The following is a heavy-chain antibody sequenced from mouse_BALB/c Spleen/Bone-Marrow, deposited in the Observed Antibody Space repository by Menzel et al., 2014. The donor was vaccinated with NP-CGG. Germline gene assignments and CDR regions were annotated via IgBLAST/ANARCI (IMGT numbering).Heavy chain of an antibody. CDR2: IDPANGNT. D-gene: IGHD2-10*02. V-gene: IGHV14-3*02. Sequence: VHVKQSGAELVKPGASVKLSCTASGFNIKDTFMHWVKQRPDQGLEWIGRIDPANGNTKYDPKFQGKATIKADTSSNTAYLQLNSLTSEDTAVYYCAGSRIYFEYVAYWGQGTLVNVSA. J-gene: IGHJ3*01. CDR1: GFNIKDTF. CDR3: AGSRIYFEYVAY.